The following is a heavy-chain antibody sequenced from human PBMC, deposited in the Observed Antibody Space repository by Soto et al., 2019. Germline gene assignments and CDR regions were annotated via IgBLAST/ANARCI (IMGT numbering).Heavy chain of an antibody. D-gene: IGHD3-3*01. V-gene: IGHV3-7*01. J-gene: IGHJ4*01. CDR1: GFTFSSYW. Sequence: GGSLRLSCAASGFTFSSYWMSWVRQAPGKGLEWVANIKQDGSEKYYVDSVKGRFTISRDNAKNSLYLQMNSLRAEDTAVYYCARDPTIFGVVINSPFDYWGHGTLVTVSS. CDR3: ARDPTIFGVVINSPFDY. CDR2: IKQDGSEK.